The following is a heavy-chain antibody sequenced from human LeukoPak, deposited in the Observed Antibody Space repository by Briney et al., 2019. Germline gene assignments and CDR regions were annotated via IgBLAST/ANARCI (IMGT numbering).Heavy chain of an antibody. V-gene: IGHV3-23*01. CDR3: AKSGRNYYDSSGYRYYYYMDV. D-gene: IGHD3-22*01. Sequence: GGSLRLSCAASGLTFSSYAMSWVRQAPGKGLEWVSAISGSGGSTYYADSVKGRFTISRDNSKNTLYLQMNSLRAEDTAVYYCAKSGRNYYDSSGYRYYYYMDVWGKGTTVTVSS. CDR2: ISGSGGST. J-gene: IGHJ6*03. CDR1: GLTFSSYA.